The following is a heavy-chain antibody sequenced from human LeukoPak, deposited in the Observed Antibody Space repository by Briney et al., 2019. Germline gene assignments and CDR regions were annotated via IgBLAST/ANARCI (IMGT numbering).Heavy chain of an antibody. CDR2: IYYSGST. CDR1: GGSISSGDYY. D-gene: IGHD4-17*01. J-gene: IGHJ3*02. V-gene: IGHV4-30-4*08. Sequence: SETLSITCTVSGGSISSGDYYWSWIRQPPGKGLEWIGYIYYSGSTYYNTSLKSRVTISADTSKNQFPLKLSSVTAADTAVYYCARHDYGDYGAFDIWGQGTMVTVSS. CDR3: ARHDYGDYGAFDI.